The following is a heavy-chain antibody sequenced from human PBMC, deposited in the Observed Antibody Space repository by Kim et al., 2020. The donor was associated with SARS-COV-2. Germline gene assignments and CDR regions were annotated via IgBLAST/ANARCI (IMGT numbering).Heavy chain of an antibody. CDR1: GGSISSSNW. Sequence: SETLSLTCAVSGGSISSSNWWSWVRQPPGKGLEWIGEIYHSGSTNYNPSLKSRVTISVDKSKNQFSLKLSSVTAADTAMYYCARAPIVATILGYYYYGMDVWGQGTTVTVSS. CDR2: IYHSGST. D-gene: IGHD5-12*01. V-gene: IGHV4-4*02. CDR3: ARAPIVATILGYYYYGMDV. J-gene: IGHJ6*02.